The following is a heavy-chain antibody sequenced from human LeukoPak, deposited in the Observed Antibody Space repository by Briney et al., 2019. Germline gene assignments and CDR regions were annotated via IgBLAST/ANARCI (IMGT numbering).Heavy chain of an antibody. V-gene: IGHV3-23*01. CDR2: ISGTGSST. J-gene: IGHJ4*02. CDR3: AKSPYGLGSYAIAGDY. D-gene: IGHD3-10*01. Sequence: GGSLRLSCAASGLTFSSYAMSWVRQAPGEGLEWGSAISGTGSSTYSADSVKGGFTIFRDNYKNTLYLQMNPLGGEDTAVYYCAKSPYGLGSYAIAGDYWGQGTLVTVSS. CDR1: GLTFSSYA.